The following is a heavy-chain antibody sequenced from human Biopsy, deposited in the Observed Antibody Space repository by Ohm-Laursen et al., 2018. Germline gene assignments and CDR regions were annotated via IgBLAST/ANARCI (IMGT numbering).Heavy chain of an antibody. J-gene: IGHJ4*02. CDR3: ARGMRSSGWPYFDS. D-gene: IGHD6-19*01. Sequence: SETLSLTCPVSGDSVSSGSFYWTWIRQPPGQGLEYIGYIYDRGSTANYNPSLESRVTMSVDMPKNQFSLKLSSVTAADTAIYYCARGMRSSGWPYFDSWGQGTLVTDSS. CDR2: IYDRGSTA. CDR1: GDSVSSGSFY. V-gene: IGHV4-61*01.